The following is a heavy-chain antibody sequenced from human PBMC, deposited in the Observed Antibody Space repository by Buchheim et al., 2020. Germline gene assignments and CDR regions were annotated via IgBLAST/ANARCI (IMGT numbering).Heavy chain of an antibody. CDR1: GGSFSGYY. Sequence: QVQLQQWGAGLLKPSETLSLTCAVYGGSFSGYYWSWIRQPPGKGLEWIGEINHSGSTNYNPSLKRRVTISVDTSKNQFSLKLSSVTAADTAVYYCASITGITMVRGVIIDGMDVWGRGTT. CDR3: ASITGITMVRGVIIDGMDV. J-gene: IGHJ6*02. V-gene: IGHV4-34*01. D-gene: IGHD3-10*01. CDR2: INHSGST.